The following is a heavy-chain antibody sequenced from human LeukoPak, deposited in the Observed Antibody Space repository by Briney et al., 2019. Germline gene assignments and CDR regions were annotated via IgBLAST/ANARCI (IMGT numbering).Heavy chain of an antibody. J-gene: IGHJ1*01. Sequence: PGGSLRLSCAASGFTFSSYAMSWVRQAPGKGLEWVSAISGSGGSTYYADSVKGRFTISRDNSKNTLYLQMNSLRAEDTAVYYCAKGDSSGYYYGEYFQHWGQGTLVTVSS. V-gene: IGHV3-23*01. CDR1: GFTFSSYA. CDR3: AKGDSSGYYYGEYFQH. D-gene: IGHD3-22*01. CDR2: ISGSGGST.